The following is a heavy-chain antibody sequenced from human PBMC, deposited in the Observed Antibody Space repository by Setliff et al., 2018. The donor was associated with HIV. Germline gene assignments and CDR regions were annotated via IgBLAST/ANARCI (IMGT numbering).Heavy chain of an antibody. D-gene: IGHD2-2*01. J-gene: IGHJ6*03. CDR2: INHSGTT. CDR3: ARGVVVVPAARDYYYYLDV. Sequence: SETLSLTCAVYGGSFTGYYWTWIRQPPGKGLEWIGEINHSGTTNHNPSLKSRVIISVDMSKNQFSLKVNSVTAAYTAVYYCARGVVVVPAARDYYYYLDVWGKGTTVTVSS. CDR1: GGSFTGYY. V-gene: IGHV4-34*01.